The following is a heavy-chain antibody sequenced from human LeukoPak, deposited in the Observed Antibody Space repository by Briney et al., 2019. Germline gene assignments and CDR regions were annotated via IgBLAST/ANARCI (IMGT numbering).Heavy chain of an antibody. CDR2: IGSGSGTI. J-gene: IGHJ6*03. D-gene: IGHD2/OR15-2a*01. CDR3: AREDIGSGFSYYYYMDV. CDR1: GFTLSSYN. V-gene: IGHV3-48*01. Sequence: GESLRLSCAASGFTLSSYNMNWVRQAPGKGLEWLSYIGSGSGTIYYADSVKGRFTISRDNAKNSLYLQMNSLRAEDTAVYYCAREDIGSGFSYYYYMDVWGKGTTVTVSS.